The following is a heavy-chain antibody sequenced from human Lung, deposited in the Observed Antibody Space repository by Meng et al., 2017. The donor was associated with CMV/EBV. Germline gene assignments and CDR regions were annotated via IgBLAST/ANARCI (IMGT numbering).Heavy chain of an antibody. J-gene: IGHJ6*02. CDR2: INPNSGDT. V-gene: IGHV1-2*02. CDR3: ARLRGQVVRDMDV. CDR1: GYTFTGYY. D-gene: IGHD2-2*01. Sequence: ASVXVSXKASGYTFTGYYMHWVRQAPGQGLEWMGWINPNSGDTNYAQKCPGRVTMTRDTSISTAYMELSRLRSDDTAVYYCARLRGQVVRDMDVWGQGTTVTVSS.